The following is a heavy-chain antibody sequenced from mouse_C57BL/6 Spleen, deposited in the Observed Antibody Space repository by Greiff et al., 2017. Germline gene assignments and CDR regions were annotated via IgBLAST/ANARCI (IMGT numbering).Heavy chain of an antibody. Sequence: QVQLQQPGTELVKPGASVKLSCKASGYTFTSYWMHWVKQRPGQGLEWIGNINPSNGGTNYNEKFKSKATLTVDKSSSTAYMQLSSLTSEDSAVYVCAREGYYGSSNWYFDVWGTGTTVTVSS. CDR1: GYTFTSYW. CDR3: AREGYYGSSNWYFDV. J-gene: IGHJ1*03. D-gene: IGHD1-1*01. V-gene: IGHV1-53*01. CDR2: INPSNGGT.